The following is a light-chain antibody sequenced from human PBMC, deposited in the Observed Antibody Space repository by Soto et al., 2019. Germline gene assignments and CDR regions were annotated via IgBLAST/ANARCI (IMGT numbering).Light chain of an antibody. J-gene: IGLJ2*01. CDR2: EVS. CDR1: DSDIGGYNY. V-gene: IGLV2-14*01. Sequence: QSALTQPASVSGSPGQLITISCTGTDSDIGGYNYVSWYQQHAGKAPQLMIYEVSNRPPGISDRFSGSKSAYTASLTISRLQAADEGDYYCASYSDTARVVFGGGTKVTVL. CDR3: ASYSDTARVV.